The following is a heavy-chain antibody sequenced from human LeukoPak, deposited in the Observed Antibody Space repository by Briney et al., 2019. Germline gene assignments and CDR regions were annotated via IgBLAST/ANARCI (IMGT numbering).Heavy chain of an antibody. CDR3: ARLAVDDDFDY. CDR2: INHSGGT. D-gene: IGHD4-23*01. Sequence: PSETLSLTCAVYGGSFSDYYWSWIRQPPGKGLEWIGEINHSGGTNYNPSLKSRVTISVDTSKNQFSLKLSYVTAADTAVYYCARLAVDDDFDYWGQGTLVTVSS. J-gene: IGHJ4*02. CDR1: GGSFSDYY. V-gene: IGHV4-34*01.